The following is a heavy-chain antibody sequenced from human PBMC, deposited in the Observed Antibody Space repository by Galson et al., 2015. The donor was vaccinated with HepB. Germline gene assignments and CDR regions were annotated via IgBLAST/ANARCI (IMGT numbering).Heavy chain of an antibody. CDR2: IYPGDSDT. D-gene: IGHD5-18*01. Sequence: QSGAEVKKPGESLKISCKGSGYSFTNYWIGWVRQMPGKGLEWMGIIYPGDSDTRYSPSFQGQVTISADKSISTAYLQWSSLKASDTAMYYCARHDFGGYSYGYYYYYDMDVWGQGTTVTVSS. CDR1: GYSFTNYW. V-gene: IGHV5-51*01. CDR3: ARHDFGGYSYGYYYYYDMDV. J-gene: IGHJ6*02.